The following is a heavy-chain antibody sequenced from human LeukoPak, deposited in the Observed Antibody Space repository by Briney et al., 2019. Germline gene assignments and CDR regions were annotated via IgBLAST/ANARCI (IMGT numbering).Heavy chain of an antibody. CDR3: ARSTNYDASGSYYFDS. CDR2: YTASP. V-gene: IGHV4-30-4*01. D-gene: IGHD3-10*01. CDR1: GGSIRSGVYY. Sequence: SETLSLTCTVSGGSIRSGVYYWSWIRQPPGKGLEWIGYTASPYHNPSLKSRLSISIDTSKNQISLKLDSVTASDTAVYFCARSTNYDASGSYYFDSWGQGILVTVTS. J-gene: IGHJ4*02.